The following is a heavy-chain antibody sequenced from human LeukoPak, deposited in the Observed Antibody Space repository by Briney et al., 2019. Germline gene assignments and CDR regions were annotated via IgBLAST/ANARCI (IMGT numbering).Heavy chain of an antibody. CDR3: ARGNGDYFY. CDR2: INHSGST. Sequence: PSETLSLTCAVYGGSFSGYYWSWIRQPPGKGLEWIGEINHSGSTNYNPSLKSRVTISVDTSKNQFSLKLSSVTAADTAVYYCARGNGDYFYWGQGTLVTVSS. J-gene: IGHJ4*02. V-gene: IGHV4-34*01. D-gene: IGHD4-17*01. CDR1: GGSFSGYY.